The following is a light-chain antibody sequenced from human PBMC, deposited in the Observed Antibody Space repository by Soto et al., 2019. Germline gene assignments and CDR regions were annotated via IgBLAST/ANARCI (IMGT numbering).Light chain of an antibody. V-gene: IGLV2-23*01. CDR2: EGS. CDR1: SNDVGNYNL. CDR3: FSDAGSRYWV. J-gene: IGLJ3*02. Sequence: QSVLTQPASVSGSPGQSITMSCTGTSNDVGNYNLVSWYQQHPGKAPKLMIYEGSKRPAGVSNRFSGSKSGNTASLTISGLQAEDEADYYCFSDAGSRYWVFGGGTKLTVL.